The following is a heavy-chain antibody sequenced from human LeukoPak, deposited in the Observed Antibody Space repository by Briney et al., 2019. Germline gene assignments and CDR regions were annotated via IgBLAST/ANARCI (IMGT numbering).Heavy chain of an antibody. D-gene: IGHD1-7*01. V-gene: IGHV3-7*01. Sequence: PGGSLRLSCAASGFTFIRNCMSWVRQAPGKGLEWVANINEDGNEKYYVDSVAGRFTISRDNAKNSLYLQMNSLRAEDTAVYYCARDPDAGTTDYWGQGTLVTVSS. CDR2: INEDGNEK. J-gene: IGHJ4*02. CDR3: ARDPDAGTTDY. CDR1: GFTFIRNC.